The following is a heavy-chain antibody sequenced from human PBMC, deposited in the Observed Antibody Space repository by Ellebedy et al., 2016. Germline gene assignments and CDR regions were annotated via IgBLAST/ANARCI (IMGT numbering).Heavy chain of an antibody. V-gene: IGHV3-33*01. D-gene: IGHD6-19*01. CDR2: IWYDGSNK. CDR3: ARCRKVAGPGDY. CDR1: GFTFSSYG. J-gene: IGHJ4*02. Sequence: GESLKISXAASGFTFSSYGMHWVRQAPGKGLEWVAVIWYDGSNKYYADSVKGRFTISRDNSKNTLYLQMNSLRAEDTAVYYCARCRKVAGPGDYWGQGTLVTVSS.